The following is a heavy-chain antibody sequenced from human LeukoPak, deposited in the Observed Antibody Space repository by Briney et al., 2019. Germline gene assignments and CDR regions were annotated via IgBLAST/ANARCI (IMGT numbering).Heavy chain of an antibody. CDR3: APDLYDSH. CDR2: IRSNSDGGTI. Sequence: GGSLRLSCATSGFTFTNAWMNWVRQAPGKGLEWVGRIRSNSDGGTIDYAAPVKGRFTLSRGDSKNTLYLQMNSLQTEDTAVYYCAPDLYDSHWGQGNLVAGSS. D-gene: IGHD3-22*01. V-gene: IGHV3-15*07. CDR1: GFTFTNAW. J-gene: IGHJ4*02.